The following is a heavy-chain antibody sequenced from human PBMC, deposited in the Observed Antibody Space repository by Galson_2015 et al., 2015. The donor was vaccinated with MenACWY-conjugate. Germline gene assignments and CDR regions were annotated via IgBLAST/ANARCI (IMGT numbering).Heavy chain of an antibody. CDR2: IKPDGSEN. Sequence: SLRLSCAASGFTFSGSWMSWVRQAPGKGLEWVANIKPDGSENYHVDSVKGRFTISRDNAKNSLYLQMNSLRAEDAAVYYCARDPFNGALDYWGQGTLATVSS. CDR1: GFTFSGSW. V-gene: IGHV3-7*03. J-gene: IGHJ4*02. CDR3: ARDPFNGALDY. D-gene: IGHD4-17*01.